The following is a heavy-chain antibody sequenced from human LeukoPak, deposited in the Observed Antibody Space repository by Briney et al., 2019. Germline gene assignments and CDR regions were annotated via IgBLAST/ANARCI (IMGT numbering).Heavy chain of an antibody. CDR1: GFTFSSYA. Sequence: GGSLRLSCAASGFTFSSYAMSWVRQAPGKGLEGVSGISTSGGTTSYADFVKGRFTISRDNPRNTLYMQMSSLRDEDTAVYYCAIMHRYYDGSGYWVQWGQGTLVTVSS. CDR3: AIMHRYYDGSGYWVQ. D-gene: IGHD3-22*01. V-gene: IGHV3-23*01. J-gene: IGHJ4*02. CDR2: ISTSGGTT.